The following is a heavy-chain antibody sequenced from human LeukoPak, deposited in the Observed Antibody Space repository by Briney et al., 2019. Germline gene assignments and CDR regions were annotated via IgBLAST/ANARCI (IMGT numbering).Heavy chain of an antibody. J-gene: IGHJ1*01. D-gene: IGHD6-13*01. V-gene: IGHV3-21*01. CDR2: ISSSSSYI. Sequence: GGSLRLSCAASGFTFSSYSMNWVRQAPGKGLEWVSSISSSSSYIYYADSVKGRFTISRDNAKNSLYLQMNSLRAEDTAVYYCAPNPGSSWYPEYFQHWGQGTLVTVSS. CDR1: GFTFSSYS. CDR3: APNPGSSWYPEYFQH.